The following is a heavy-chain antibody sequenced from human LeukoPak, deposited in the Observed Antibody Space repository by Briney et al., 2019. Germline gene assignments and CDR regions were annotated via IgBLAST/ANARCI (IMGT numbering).Heavy chain of an antibody. D-gene: IGHD3-10*01. CDR2: IIPIFGTA. J-gene: IGHJ4*02. CDR1: GGTFSSYA. CDR3: ARGRDYGSGSQWSY. Sequence: ASVKVSCKASGGTFSSYAISWVRQAPGQGLEWMGGIIPIFGTANYAQKFQGRVTITADESTSTAYMELSSLRSEDTAVYYCARGRDYGSGSQWSYWGQGTLVTVSS. V-gene: IGHV1-69*13.